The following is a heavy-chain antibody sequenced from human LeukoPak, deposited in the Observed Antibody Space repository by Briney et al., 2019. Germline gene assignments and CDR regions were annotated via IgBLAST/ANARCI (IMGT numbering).Heavy chain of an antibody. CDR2: INSEGSTI. J-gene: IGHJ4*02. Sequence: GGSLRLSCAGSGITFSTYWMHWVRQAPGKGLVWVSRINSEGSTISYADSVKGRFTISRDNAKNTLFLQMNSLRAEDTAVYYCARISSDSTSYYDHWGQGTLVTVSS. CDR1: GITFSTYW. D-gene: IGHD3-22*01. V-gene: IGHV3-74*01. CDR3: ARISSDSTSYYDH.